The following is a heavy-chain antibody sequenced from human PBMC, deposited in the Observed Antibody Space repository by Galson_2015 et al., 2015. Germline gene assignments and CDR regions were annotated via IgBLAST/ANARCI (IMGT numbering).Heavy chain of an antibody. D-gene: IGHD3-10*01. CDR1: GGSISSGGYY. V-gene: IGHV4-31*01. J-gene: IGHJ2*01. CDR3: AREVTMVQGEGGYFDL. Sequence: TLSLTCTVSGGSISSGGYYWSWIRPHPGKGLEWIGYIYYSGSTYYNPSLKSLVTISVDTSKNQFSLKLSSVTAADTAVYYCAREVTMVQGEGGYFDLWGRGTLVTVSS. CDR2: IYYSGST.